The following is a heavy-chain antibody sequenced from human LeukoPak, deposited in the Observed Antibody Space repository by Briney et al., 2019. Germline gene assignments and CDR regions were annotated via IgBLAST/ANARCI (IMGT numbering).Heavy chain of an antibody. D-gene: IGHD5-24*01. CDR2: IGSSSYI. V-gene: IGHV3-21*04. J-gene: IGHJ5*01. CDR1: GFTFSSYS. CDR3: AKDDNWLQFES. Sequence: GGSLRLSCAASGFTFSSYSMNWVRQAPGKGLEWVSFIGSSSYIYYADSVKGRFTISRDNSKNTLYLQMNSLRAEDTAVYYCAKDDNWLQFESWGQGTLVTVSS.